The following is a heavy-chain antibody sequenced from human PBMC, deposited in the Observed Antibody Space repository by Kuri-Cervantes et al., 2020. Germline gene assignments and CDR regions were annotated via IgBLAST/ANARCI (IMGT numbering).Heavy chain of an antibody. J-gene: IGHJ4*02. CDR1: GFTFSSYD. V-gene: IGHV3-13*01. Sequence: GGSLRLSCAASGFTFSSYDMHWVRQATGKGLEWVSAIGTAGDTYYPGSVKGRFTISRDNSKNTLYLQMNSLRAEDTAVYYCAKDAVTDEFDYWGQGTLVTVSS. CDR3: AKDAVTDEFDY. CDR2: IGTAGDT. D-gene: IGHD4-17*01.